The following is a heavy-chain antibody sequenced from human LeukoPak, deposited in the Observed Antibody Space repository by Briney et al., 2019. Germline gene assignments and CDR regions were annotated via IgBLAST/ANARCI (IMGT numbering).Heavy chain of an antibody. CDR2: IYYSGST. J-gene: IGHJ4*02. V-gene: IGHV4-59*08. CDR1: GDSISSYD. CDR3: ARQGPDAFFDY. Sequence: PSETLSLTCTVSGDSISSYDWSWIRQPPRKGLEWIGYIYYSGSTNYNPSLKSRVTISVDTSKNQFSLKLSSVTAADTAVYYCARQGPDAFFDYWGQGTLVTVSS.